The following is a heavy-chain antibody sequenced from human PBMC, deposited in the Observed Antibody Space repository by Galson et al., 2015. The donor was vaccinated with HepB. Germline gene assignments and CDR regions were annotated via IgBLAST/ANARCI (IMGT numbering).Heavy chain of an antibody. V-gene: IGHV1-69*13. J-gene: IGHJ3*01. CDR1: GGTFNSYG. CDR3: ARLPNFDL. CDR2: IIPISRTP. Sequence: SVKVSCKASGGTFNSYGIIWVRQAPGQGLEWMGGIIPISRTPNYANSAQKFQGRVMITADESTSTAYLDLSDLRSDDTAVYYCARLPNFDLWGQGTMVTVSS.